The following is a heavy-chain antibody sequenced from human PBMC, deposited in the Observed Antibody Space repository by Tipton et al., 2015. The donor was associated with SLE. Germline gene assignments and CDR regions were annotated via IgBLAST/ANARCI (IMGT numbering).Heavy chain of an antibody. Sequence: TLSLTCTVSGGSISSSSYYWSWIRQPPGKGLEWIGEINHSGSTNYNPSLKSRVTISVDTSKNQFSLKLSSVTAADTAVYYCARDKLSGWYPRYFDLWGRGTLVTVSS. CDR3: ARDKLSGWYPRYFDL. D-gene: IGHD6-19*01. CDR1: GGSISSSSYY. V-gene: IGHV4-39*07. J-gene: IGHJ2*01. CDR2: INHSGST.